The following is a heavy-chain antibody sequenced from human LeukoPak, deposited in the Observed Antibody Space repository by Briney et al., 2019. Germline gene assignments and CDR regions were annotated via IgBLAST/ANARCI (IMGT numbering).Heavy chain of an antibody. CDR3: ARSYYDFWSGYYTNYYYMDV. J-gene: IGHJ6*03. Sequence: GASVKVSCKASGYIFTDYYMHWVRQAPGQGLEWMGGIIPIFGTANYAQKFQGRVTITADKSTSTAYMELSSLRSEDTAVYYCARSYYDFWSGYYTNYYYMDVWGKGTTVTVSS. V-gene: IGHV1-69*06. D-gene: IGHD3-3*01. CDR2: IIPIFGTA. CDR1: GYIFTDYY.